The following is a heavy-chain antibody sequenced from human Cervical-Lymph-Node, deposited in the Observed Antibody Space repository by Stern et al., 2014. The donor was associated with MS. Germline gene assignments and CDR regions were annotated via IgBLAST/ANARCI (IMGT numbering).Heavy chain of an antibody. V-gene: IGHV1-46*02. Sequence: QVQLVQSGAEVQKPGASVKVSCKASGYTFNSYYVHWVRQAPGQGLEWMGMINPSSGSTSYAQKFQGRVTMTRDTSPSTLYMELSSLRSEDTAVYYCATTVTTWDYFDYWGQGTLVTVSS. CDR3: ATTVTTWDYFDY. CDR2: INPSSGST. J-gene: IGHJ4*02. D-gene: IGHD4-17*01. CDR1: GYTFNSYY.